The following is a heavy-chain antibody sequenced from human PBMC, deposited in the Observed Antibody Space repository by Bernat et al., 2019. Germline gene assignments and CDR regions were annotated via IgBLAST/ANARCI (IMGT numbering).Heavy chain of an antibody. J-gene: IGHJ4*02. CDR1: GFTFSSYG. CDR3: AKDARGYCTGGVCPDY. Sequence: VQLVESGGGVVQPGRSLRLSCAASGFTFSSYGMHWVRQAPGKGLEWVSAISGSGGSTYYADSVKGRFTISRDNSKNTLYLQMNSLRAEDTAVYYCAKDARGYCTGGVCPDYWGQGTLVTVSS. V-gene: IGHV3-23*04. CDR2: ISGSGGST. D-gene: IGHD2-8*02.